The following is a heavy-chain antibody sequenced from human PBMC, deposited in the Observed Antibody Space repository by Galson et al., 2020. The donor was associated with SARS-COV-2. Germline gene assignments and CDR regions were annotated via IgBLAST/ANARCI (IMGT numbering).Heavy chain of an antibody. V-gene: IGHV3-30*04. J-gene: IGHJ5*02. CDR3: ARETIAAAGTCWFDP. CDR1: RFTFSSYA. D-gene: IGHD6-13*01. CDR2: ISYDGSNK. Sequence: GGSLRLSCAASRFTFSSYAMHWVRQAPGKGLEWVAVISYDGSNKYYADSVKGRFTISRDNSKNTLYLQMNSLRAEDTAVYYCARETIAAAGTCWFDPWGQGTLVTVSS.